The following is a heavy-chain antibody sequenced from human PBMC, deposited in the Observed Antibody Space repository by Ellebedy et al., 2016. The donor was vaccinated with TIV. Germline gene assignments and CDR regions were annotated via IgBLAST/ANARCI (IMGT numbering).Heavy chain of an antibody. Sequence: GESLKISCAASGFTVSSNYMSWVRQAPGKGLEWVSVIYSGGSTYYADSVKGRFTISRDNSKNTLYLQMNSLRAEDTAVYYCAFGEFGYKYFQHWGQGTLVTVSS. D-gene: IGHD3-10*01. CDR1: GFTVSSNY. V-gene: IGHV3-53*01. CDR3: AFGEFGYKYFQH. CDR2: IYSGGST. J-gene: IGHJ1*01.